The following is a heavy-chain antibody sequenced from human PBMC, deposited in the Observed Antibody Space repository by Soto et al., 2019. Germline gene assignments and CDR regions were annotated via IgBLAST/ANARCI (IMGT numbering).Heavy chain of an antibody. CDR1: GFTFSNYA. D-gene: IGHD6-13*01. CDR2: ITGTGGNT. CDR3: ARRSLIPATGTESTRYFGY. J-gene: IGHJ4*02. Sequence: PGGSLRLSCAASGFTFSNYAMSWVRQSPEKGLEWVSAITGTGGNTYYADSVKGRFTISRDNPKNTLYLQMNSLRADDTAVYFCARRSLIPATGTESTRYFGYWGQGTRSPSPQ. V-gene: IGHV3-23*01.